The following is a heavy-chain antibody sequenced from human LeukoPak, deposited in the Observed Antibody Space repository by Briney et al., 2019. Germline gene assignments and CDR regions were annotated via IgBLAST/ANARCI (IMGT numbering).Heavy chain of an antibody. Sequence: RGSLRLSRAASGFTSCSYIMSWVRHAPGTGLEWGSSISSSSRYIYYADSVKGRFTISRGKAKNSLYLQMNSLRAEDTAVYYCARGPIVRGVIINNWFDPWGQGTLVTVSS. D-gene: IGHD3-10*01. V-gene: IGHV3-21*01. J-gene: IGHJ5*02. CDR3: ARGPIVRGVIINNWFDP. CDR2: ISSSSRYI. CDR1: GFTSCSYI.